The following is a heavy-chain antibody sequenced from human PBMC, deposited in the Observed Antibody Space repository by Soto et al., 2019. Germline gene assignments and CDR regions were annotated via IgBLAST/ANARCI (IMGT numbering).Heavy chain of an antibody. CDR1: GGSISSYY. Sequence: QMQLQESGPGLVKPSETLSLTCTVSGGSISSYYWNWIRQPPGKGLEWIGYIYNGGSTNYNPSLKSRVTISVDTSKNQFSLKLTSVTAADTAVYYCAAPPRYWGQGTLVTVSS. D-gene: IGHD6-6*01. CDR3: AAPPRY. J-gene: IGHJ4*02. CDR2: IYNGGST. V-gene: IGHV4-59*01.